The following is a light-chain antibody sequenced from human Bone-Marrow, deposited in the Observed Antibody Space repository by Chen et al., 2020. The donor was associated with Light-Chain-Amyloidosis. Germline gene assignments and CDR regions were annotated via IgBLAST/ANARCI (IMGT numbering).Light chain of an antibody. J-gene: IGLJ1*01. Sequence: QSVLTQPPSASGTPGQRVSISCSGSTSNIGGNPVNWYQQFPGTAPKLLLYSDAQRPSGVPHRFSGSKAGTSASLAISGLQSDDGADYYCAAWDASLNSYVFGAGTQVTVL. CDR3: AAWDASLNSYV. CDR2: SDA. V-gene: IGLV1-44*01. CDR1: TSNIGGNP.